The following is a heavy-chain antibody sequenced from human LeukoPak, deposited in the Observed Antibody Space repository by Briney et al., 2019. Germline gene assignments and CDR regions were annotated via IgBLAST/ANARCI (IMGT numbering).Heavy chain of an antibody. D-gene: IGHD3-10*01. CDR2: IYYSGST. J-gene: IGHJ4*02. CDR1: GDSSSIGGGYY. V-gene: IGHV4-31*03. Sequence: SETLSLTCTVSGDSSSIGGGYYWTWIRQHPGKGLERNGYIYYSGSTYYNPSLRSRVTISVDTSKNQFSLKLSSVTAADAAVYYCAKDRYYGSGTDGKYYFDYWGQGTLVTVSS. CDR3: AKDRYYGSGTDGKYYFDY.